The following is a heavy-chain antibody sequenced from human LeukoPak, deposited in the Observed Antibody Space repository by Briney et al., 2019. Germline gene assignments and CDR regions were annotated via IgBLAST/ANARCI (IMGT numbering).Heavy chain of an antibody. J-gene: IGHJ1*01. D-gene: IGHD6-13*01. CDR2: IYYSGST. V-gene: IGHV4-39*01. CDR1: GGSFSSYY. CDR3: ASRDIGTAGTGEYFQH. Sequence: SETLSLTCAVYGGSFSSYYWGWIRQPPGKGLEWIANIYYSGSTYYNPSLKSRVTISVDTSKNQFSLKLSSVTAADTAVYYCASRDIGTAGTGEYFQHWGQGTLVTVSS.